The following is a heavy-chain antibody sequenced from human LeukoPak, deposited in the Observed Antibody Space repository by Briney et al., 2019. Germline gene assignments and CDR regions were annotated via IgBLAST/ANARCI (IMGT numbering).Heavy chain of an antibody. V-gene: IGHV3-48*04. CDR2: ISSSSSTI. CDR1: GFTFSSYS. J-gene: IGHJ6*02. D-gene: IGHD3-3*01. Sequence: GGSLRLSCAASGFTFSSYSMNWVRQAPGKGLEWVSYISSSSSTIYYADSVKGRFTISRDNAKNSLYLQMNSLRAEDTAVYYCARTGWSGSYYYYGMDVWGQGTTVTVSS. CDR3: ARTGWSGSYYYYGMDV.